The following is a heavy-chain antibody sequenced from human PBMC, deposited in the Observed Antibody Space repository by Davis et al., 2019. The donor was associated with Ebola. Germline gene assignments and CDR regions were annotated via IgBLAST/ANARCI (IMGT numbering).Heavy chain of an antibody. CDR2: IWYDGSNK. V-gene: IGHV3-30*02. CDR1: GFTFSSYG. D-gene: IGHD6-13*01. Sequence: GGSLRLSCAASGFTFSSYGMHWVRQAPGKGLEWVAVIWYDGSNKYYADSVKGRFTISRDNSKNTLYLQMNSLRAEDTAVYYCAKDRAAAGRPPWYYYYGMDVWGQGTTVTVSS. CDR3: AKDRAAAGRPPWYYYYGMDV. J-gene: IGHJ6*02.